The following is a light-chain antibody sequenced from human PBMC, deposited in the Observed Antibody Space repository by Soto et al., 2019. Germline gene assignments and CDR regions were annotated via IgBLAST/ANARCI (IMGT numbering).Light chain of an antibody. CDR3: QQYNNWPLT. V-gene: IGKV3-15*01. CDR1: QSINSA. CDR2: GAS. J-gene: IGKJ4*01. Sequence: TQSPFTLSLSSGEGATLSFRASQSINSALAWYQQKPGQAPRLLIYGASTRATGIPARFTGSGSGTEFTLTISSLQSEDFAVYYCQQYNNWPLTFGGGTKVEIK.